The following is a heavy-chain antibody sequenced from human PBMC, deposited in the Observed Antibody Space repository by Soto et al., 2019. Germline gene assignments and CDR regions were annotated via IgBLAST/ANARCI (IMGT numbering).Heavy chain of an antibody. CDR2: IYWDDDK. V-gene: IGHV2-5*02. CDR1: AFSLSSSGVG. CDR3: ARLVAAGITYYFDS. D-gene: IGHD2-21*01. Sequence: KESGPTLVKPTQTLTLTYTFSAFSLSSSGVGVGWIRQPPGKALEWLTFIYWDDDKRYSPSLKSRLTITKDTSKNQVVLTMTHMDPVDTATYYCARLVAAGITYYFDSWGQGTLVTVSS. J-gene: IGHJ4*02.